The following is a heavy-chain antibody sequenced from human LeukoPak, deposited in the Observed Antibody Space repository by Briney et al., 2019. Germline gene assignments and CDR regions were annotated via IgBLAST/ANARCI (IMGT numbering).Heavy chain of an antibody. V-gene: IGHV3-23*01. CDR1: GFTFSSYA. J-gene: IGHJ5*02. CDR3: AKDRSGGNDNWFDP. D-gene: IGHD2-15*01. CDR2: ISGSGGST. Sequence: PGGSLRLSCAASGFTFSSYAMSWVRQAPGKGLEWVSAISGSGGSTYYADSVKGRFTISRDNSKNTLYLQMNSLRDEDTAVYYCAKDRSGGNDNWFDPWGQGTLVTVSS.